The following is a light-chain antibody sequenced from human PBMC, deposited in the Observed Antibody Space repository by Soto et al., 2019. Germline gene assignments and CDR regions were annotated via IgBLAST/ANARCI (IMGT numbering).Light chain of an antibody. CDR2: GAS. Sequence: EIVLTQSPGTLSLSPGERATLFCRASQSVSSSYLAWYQQKPGQAPRLLIYGASSRATGIPDRFSGSGSGTELTLTITRLEPEDFAVYYCQQYGTSPPITFGQGTRLEIK. CDR1: QSVSSSY. J-gene: IGKJ5*01. V-gene: IGKV3-20*01. CDR3: QQYGTSPPIT.